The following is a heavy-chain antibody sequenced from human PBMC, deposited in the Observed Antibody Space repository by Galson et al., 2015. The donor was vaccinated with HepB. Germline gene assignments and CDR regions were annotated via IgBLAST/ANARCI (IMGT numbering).Heavy chain of an antibody. CDR2: ISGSGGST. J-gene: IGHJ4*02. CDR3: AKDRDRDRYYYGSGSYYNALLDY. D-gene: IGHD3-10*01. CDR1: GFTFSSYA. Sequence: SLRLSCAASGFTFSSYAMSWVRQAPGKGLEWVSAISGSGGSTYYADSVKGRFTVSRDNSKNTQYLQMNSLRAEDTAVYYCAKDRDRDRYYYGSGSYYNALLDYWGQGTLVTVSS. V-gene: IGHV3-23*01.